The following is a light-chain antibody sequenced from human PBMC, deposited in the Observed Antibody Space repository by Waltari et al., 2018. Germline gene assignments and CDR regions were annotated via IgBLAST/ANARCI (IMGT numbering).Light chain of an antibody. V-gene: IGLV2-8*01. CDR3: SSYGGTNNFVL. J-gene: IGLJ2*01. Sequence: QSALTQPPSASGSPGQSITISCTGTSSDVGAYNFVSWYQQYPGRAPKVLSYEVTQRPSGVPDRFSGSKSGNTASLTVSGLQAEDEADYYCSSYGGTNNFVLFGGGTKLTVL. CDR1: SSDVGAYNF. CDR2: EVT.